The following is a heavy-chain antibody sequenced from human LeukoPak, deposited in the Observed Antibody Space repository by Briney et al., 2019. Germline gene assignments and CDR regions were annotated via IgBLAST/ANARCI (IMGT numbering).Heavy chain of an antibody. CDR2: IIPIFGTA. CDR1: GGTFSSYA. CDR3: AREGIAAAGTITFDP. D-gene: IGHD6-13*01. J-gene: IGHJ5*02. Sequence: GASVKVSCKASGGTFSSYAISWVRQAPGQGLEWMGGIIPIFGTANYAQKFQGRVTITADESTSTAYMELSSLRSEDTAVYYCAREGIAAAGTITFDPWGQGTLVTVSS. V-gene: IGHV1-69*13.